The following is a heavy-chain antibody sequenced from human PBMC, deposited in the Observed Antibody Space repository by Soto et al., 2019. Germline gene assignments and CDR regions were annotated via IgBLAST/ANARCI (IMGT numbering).Heavy chain of an antibody. CDR3: ARDALQDYDSDARHAG. CDR1: GFNFRHYS. CDR2: ISTSSRPR. V-gene: IGHV3-48*02. D-gene: IGHD3-22*01. J-gene: IGHJ4*02. Sequence: GFLRLSGGASGFNFRHYSMNCVRQAPGKGLEWVAYISTSSRPRYYADSVKGRFTISRDNDRKSIYLEMSSLRDEDTSLYYCARDALQDYDSDARHAGWGPETLVPVSS.